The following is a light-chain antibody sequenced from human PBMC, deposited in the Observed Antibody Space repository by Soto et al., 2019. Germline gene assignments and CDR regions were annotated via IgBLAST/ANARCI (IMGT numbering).Light chain of an antibody. CDR2: GAS. J-gene: IGKJ5*01. V-gene: IGKV3-20*01. CDR3: QQYGRYPVA. CDR1: QSVSSSY. Sequence: EIVLTQSPGTLSLSPGERATLSCRASQSVSSSYLAWYQQKPGQAPRLLIYGASSMTTGIPERFSGSGSGTDFTLTISRLQPDDFAAYACQQYGRYPVAFGQGTRLEIK.